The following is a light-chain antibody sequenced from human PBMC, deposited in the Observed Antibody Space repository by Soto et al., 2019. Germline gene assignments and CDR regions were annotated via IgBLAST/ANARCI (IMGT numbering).Light chain of an antibody. V-gene: IGLV2-14*01. Sequence: QSALTQPASVSGSPGQSITISCTGTSSDVGDYNFVSWYQQHPGKAPKLMIYDVTNRPSGVSNRFSGSKSGNTASLTISGLQAEDEADYFCSSYTSSGIHVLFGGGTKLTVL. CDR1: SSDVGDYNF. CDR3: SSYTSSGIHVL. CDR2: DVT. J-gene: IGLJ2*01.